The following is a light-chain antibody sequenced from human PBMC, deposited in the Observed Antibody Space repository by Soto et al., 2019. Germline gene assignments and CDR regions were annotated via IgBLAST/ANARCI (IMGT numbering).Light chain of an antibody. CDR2: LNRYGSH. Sequence: QPVLTQSPSASASLGASVKLTCTLSSGHSNYAIAWHQQQPEKGPRYLMKLNRYGSHSKGDGIPNRFSGSSSGAERYLTISSLQSEDEADYYCQTWGTGIVIFGGGTQLTVL. CDR3: QTWGTGIVI. J-gene: IGLJ2*01. CDR1: SGHSNYA. V-gene: IGLV4-69*01.